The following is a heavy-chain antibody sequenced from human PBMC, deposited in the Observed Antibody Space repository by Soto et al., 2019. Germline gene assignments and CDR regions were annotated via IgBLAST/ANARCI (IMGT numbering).Heavy chain of an antibody. D-gene: IGHD5-12*01. Sequence: SSPTLVNPTQTLTLTCTFSGFSLSTSGVGVGWIRQPPGKALEWLALIYWDDDKRYSPSLKSRLTITKDTSKNQVVLTMTNMDPVDTATYYCAQTDIVATIFDYWGQGTLVTVSS. J-gene: IGHJ4*02. CDR2: IYWDDDK. V-gene: IGHV2-5*02. CDR1: GFSLSTSGVG. CDR3: AQTDIVATIFDY.